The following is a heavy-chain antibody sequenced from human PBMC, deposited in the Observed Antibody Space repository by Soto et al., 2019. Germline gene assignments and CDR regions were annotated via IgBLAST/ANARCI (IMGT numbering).Heavy chain of an antibody. CDR1: VGTFSSYT. V-gene: IGHV1-69*08. CDR3: ARELHYCSSTSCYAVQPHYFDY. Sequence: QVQLVQSGAEVKKPGSSVKVSCKASVGTFSSYTISWVRQAPGQGLEWMGRIIPILGIANYAQKFQGRVTITADKSTSTAYMELSSLRSEDTAVYYCARELHYCSSTSCYAVQPHYFDYWGQGTLVTVSS. J-gene: IGHJ4*02. CDR2: IIPILGIA. D-gene: IGHD2-2*01.